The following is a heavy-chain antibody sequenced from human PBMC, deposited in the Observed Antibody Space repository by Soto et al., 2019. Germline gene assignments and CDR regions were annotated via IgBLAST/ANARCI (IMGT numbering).Heavy chain of an antibody. D-gene: IGHD6-19*01. CDR2: ISYSGST. Sequence: SETLSLTCTVSGRSISRHYWPWIRQPPGKGLEWIGYISYSGSTNYNPSLKSRVTISVDTSKNQFSLRLSSVTAADTAVYYCARAGQEPSSGWSYFDYWGQGTLVTVS. J-gene: IGHJ4*02. CDR3: ARAGQEPSSGWSYFDY. CDR1: GRSISRHY. V-gene: IGHV4-59*11.